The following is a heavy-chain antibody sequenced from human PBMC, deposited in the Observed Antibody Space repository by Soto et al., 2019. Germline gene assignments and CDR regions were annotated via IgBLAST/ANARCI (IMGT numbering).Heavy chain of an antibody. Sequence: EVQLVESGGGLIQPGGSLRLSCAASGFNFIRKYMIWVRQAPGKGLEWVSILYGGGTTYYADSVKGRFTISRDTSENTLYLQMNSLRAEDTAVYYCARGLYDSGSFYVDFWGQGTLVTVSS. V-gene: IGHV3-53*01. CDR3: ARGLYDSGSFYVDF. D-gene: IGHD3-10*01. CDR2: LYGGGTT. J-gene: IGHJ4*02. CDR1: GFNFIRKY.